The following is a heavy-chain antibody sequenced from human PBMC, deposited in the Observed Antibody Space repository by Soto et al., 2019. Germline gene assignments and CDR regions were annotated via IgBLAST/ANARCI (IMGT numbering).Heavy chain of an antibody. Sequence: PGGSLRLSCAASGFTVSSNYMSWVRQAPGKGLEWVSVIYSGGSTYYADSVKGRFTISRDNSKNTLYLQMNSLRAEGTAVYYCARETALYGRAFDIWGQGTMVTVSS. J-gene: IGHJ3*02. D-gene: IGHD4-17*01. CDR1: GFTVSSNY. CDR3: ARETALYGRAFDI. V-gene: IGHV3-66*01. CDR2: IYSGGST.